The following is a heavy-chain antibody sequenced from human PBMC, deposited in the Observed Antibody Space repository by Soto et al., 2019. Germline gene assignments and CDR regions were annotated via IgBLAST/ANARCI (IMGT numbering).Heavy chain of an antibody. D-gene: IGHD5-12*01. CDR2: IWYDGSNK. CDR3: ARDGSLGVTTSWYFDL. CDR1: GFTFSSYG. V-gene: IGHV3-33*01. Sequence: GGSLRLSCAASGFTFSSYGMHWVRQAPGKGLEWVAVIWYDGSNKYYADSVKGRFTISRDNSKNTLYLQMNSLRAEDTVVYDCARDGSLGVTTSWYFDLGGRGALVTVSS. J-gene: IGHJ2*01.